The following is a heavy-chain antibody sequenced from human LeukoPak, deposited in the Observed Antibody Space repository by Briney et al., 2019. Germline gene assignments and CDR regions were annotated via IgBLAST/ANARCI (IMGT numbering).Heavy chain of an antibody. V-gene: IGHV3-23*01. D-gene: IGHD5-12*01. J-gene: IGHJ4*02. Sequence: GGSLRLSCAASGFTFSSYAMSWVRQAPGKGLEWVSGVSGSGGSTYYADSVKGRFTISRDNPKNTLYLQMNSLRAEDTAVYYCAKDLDIVATITGNWGQGTLVTVSS. CDR2: VSGSGGST. CDR3: AKDLDIVATITGN. CDR1: GFTFSSYA.